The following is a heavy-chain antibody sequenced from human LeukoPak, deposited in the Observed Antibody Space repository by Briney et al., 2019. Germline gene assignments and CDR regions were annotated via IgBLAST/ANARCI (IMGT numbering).Heavy chain of an antibody. CDR2: IIPTGGST. Sequence: ASVKVSCKASGYTFTSYYMHWMRQAPGQGLEWMGMIIPTGGSTSYAHKFQGRVTMTRDTSTNTVYMELSSLRSEDTAVYYCARAYSGWSSDCWGQGTLVTVSS. V-gene: IGHV1-46*01. D-gene: IGHD6-19*01. J-gene: IGHJ4*02. CDR1: GYTFTSYY. CDR3: ARAYSGWSSDC.